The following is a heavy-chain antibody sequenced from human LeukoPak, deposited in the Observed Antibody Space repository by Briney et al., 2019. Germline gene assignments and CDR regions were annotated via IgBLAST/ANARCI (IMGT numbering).Heavy chain of an antibody. J-gene: IGHJ4*02. D-gene: IGHD4-23*01. CDR3: ARDRGYSTFDY. CDR1: AFTFSSYW. CDR2: MKEDGGEI. V-gene: IGHV3-7*01. Sequence: PGGSLRLSCEASAFTFSSYWKSWVRQAPGKGLEWVANMKEDGGEINYVDSVRGRFTISRDNAKNSLFLQMNSLRVEDTAVYYCARDRGYSTFDYWGQGTLVTVSS.